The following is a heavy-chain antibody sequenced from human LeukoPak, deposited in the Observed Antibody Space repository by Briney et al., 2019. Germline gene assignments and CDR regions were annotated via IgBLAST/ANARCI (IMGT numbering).Heavy chain of an antibody. CDR2: TYSGDST. V-gene: IGHV3-53*01. CDR3: ARDRYSSDYFEN. J-gene: IGHJ4*02. D-gene: IGHD6-19*01. Sequence: GGSLRLSCAASGFSVSTNYMIWVRQAPGKGLEWVSLTYSGDSTYYADSVKGRFTISRDNSKSTVYLQMNGLRTEDTAVYYCARDRYSSDYFENWGQGTLVTVSS. CDR1: GFSVSTNY.